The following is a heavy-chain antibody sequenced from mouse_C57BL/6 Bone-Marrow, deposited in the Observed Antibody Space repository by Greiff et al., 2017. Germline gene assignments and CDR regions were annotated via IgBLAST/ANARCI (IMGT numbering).Heavy chain of an antibody. Sequence: QVQLQQPGAELVKPGASVKLSCKASGYTFTSYWMHWVKQRPGRGLEWIGRIDPHSGGTTYNEKFKSKATLTVDKPSSTAYMQLSSLTSEDSAVYYCARRLFITTVSYWNFDVWGTGTTVTVSS. V-gene: IGHV1-72*01. CDR1: GYTFTSYW. D-gene: IGHD1-1*01. CDR2: IDPHSGGT. J-gene: IGHJ1*03. CDR3: ARRLFITTVSYWNFDV.